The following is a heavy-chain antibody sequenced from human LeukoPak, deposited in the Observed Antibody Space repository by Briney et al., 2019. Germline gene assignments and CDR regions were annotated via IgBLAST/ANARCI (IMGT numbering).Heavy chain of an antibody. J-gene: IGHJ5*02. CDR3: ARTGTLGNWFDP. V-gene: IGHV3-21*01. CDR2: ISSSSSYI. D-gene: IGHD3-10*01. CDR1: GFTFSSFS. Sequence: GGSLRLSCAASGFTFSSFSMNWVRQAPGKGLEWVSSISSSSSYIYYADSVKGRFTISRDNAKNSLYLQMNSLRAEDTAVYYCARTGTLGNWFDPWGQGTLVTVSS.